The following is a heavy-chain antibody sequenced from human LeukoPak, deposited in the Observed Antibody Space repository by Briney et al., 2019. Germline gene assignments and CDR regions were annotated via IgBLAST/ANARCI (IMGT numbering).Heavy chain of an antibody. D-gene: IGHD1-26*01. V-gene: IGHV1-46*01. CDR2: INPSGGST. CDR3: ARDVSETSGSYRHAFDI. CDR1: GYTFTSYY. Sequence: ASVKVSCKASGYTFTSYYMHWVRQAPGQGLEWMGIINPSGGSTSYAQKFQGRVTMTRDTSTSTVYMELSSLRSEDTAVYYCARDVSETSGSYRHAFDIWGQGTMVTVSS. J-gene: IGHJ3*02.